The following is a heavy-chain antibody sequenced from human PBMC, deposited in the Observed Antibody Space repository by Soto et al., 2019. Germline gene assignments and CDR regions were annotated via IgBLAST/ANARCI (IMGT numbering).Heavy chain of an antibody. CDR1: GGTFSSYA. D-gene: IGHD6-19*01. Sequence: QVQLVQSGAEVKKPGSSVKVSCKASGGTFSSYAISWVRQAPGQGLEWMGGIIPIFGTANYAQKFQGRVTITAEKSTSTAYMELSSLRSEDTAVYYCATSKYSSGWYVRYYYYGMDVWGQGTTVTVSS. CDR3: ATSKYSSGWYVRYYYYGMDV. J-gene: IGHJ6*02. V-gene: IGHV1-69*06. CDR2: IIPIFGTA.